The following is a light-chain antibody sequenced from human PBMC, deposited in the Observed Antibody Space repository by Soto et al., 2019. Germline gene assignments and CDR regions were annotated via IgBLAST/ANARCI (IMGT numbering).Light chain of an antibody. Sequence: DVVMTQSPLSLPVTLGQPASISCRSNQSLVHSDGIAYFSWFQXRQGRSPRRXIYKVSNRDSGVPARFSGSGSGTDLAMKISRVEAEDVAVYYGMQGTHWPITFGQGTRLEIK. CDR3: MQGTHWPIT. V-gene: IGKV2-30*02. CDR2: KVS. CDR1: QSLVHSDGIAY. J-gene: IGKJ5*01.